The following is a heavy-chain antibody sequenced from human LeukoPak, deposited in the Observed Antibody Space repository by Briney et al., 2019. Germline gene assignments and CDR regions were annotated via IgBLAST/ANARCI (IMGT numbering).Heavy chain of an antibody. Sequence: QTSETLSLTCAVYGGSFSGYYWSWIRQPPGKGLEWIGEINHSGSTNYNPSLKSRVTISVDTSKNQFSLKLSSVTAADTAVYYCARGPFIVVVPADLNYYYYGMDVWGQGTTVTVSS. D-gene: IGHD2-2*01. CDR1: GGSFSGYY. CDR3: ARGPFIVVVPADLNYYYYGMDV. J-gene: IGHJ6*02. CDR2: INHSGST. V-gene: IGHV4-34*01.